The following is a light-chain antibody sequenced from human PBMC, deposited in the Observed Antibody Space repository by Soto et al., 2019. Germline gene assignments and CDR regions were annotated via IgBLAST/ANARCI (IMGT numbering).Light chain of an antibody. CDR2: GAS. CDR1: QSINVN. J-gene: IGKJ1*01. Sequence: EIVMTQSPATLSVSPGERATLSCWASQSINVNLAWYQQKPGQAPRLLVYGASTRATGIPARFSGSGSGTEFTLTISGLQSEHFAVYYCQQYYNWPRTFGQGTKVDIK. CDR3: QQYYNWPRT. V-gene: IGKV3-15*01.